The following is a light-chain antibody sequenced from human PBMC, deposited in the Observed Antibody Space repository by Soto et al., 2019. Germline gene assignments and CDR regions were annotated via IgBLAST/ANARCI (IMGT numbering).Light chain of an antibody. CDR1: QSVSSN. J-gene: IGKJ1*01. Sequence: EIVMTQSPATLSVSPGDSATLSCRASQSVSSNLAWYQQKPGQAPRLLIYGTSTRATGIPARFSGSGSETEFTLTISSLQSEDFAVYYCQHYNGWPRTIGQGTKVDIK. V-gene: IGKV3-15*01. CDR3: QHYNGWPRT. CDR2: GTS.